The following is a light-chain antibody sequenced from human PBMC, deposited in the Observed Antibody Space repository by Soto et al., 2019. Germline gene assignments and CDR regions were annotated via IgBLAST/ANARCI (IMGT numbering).Light chain of an antibody. CDR1: ALPKQY. CDR2: KDT. J-gene: IGLJ3*02. Sequence: SYELTQPPSLSVSPGQTARITCSGHALPKQYAYWYQQKPGQAPVLLIFKDTERPSGIPERFSGSSSGTTVTLTISGVQTEDEADYYCQSADAINTYWVFGGGTKLTVL. V-gene: IGLV3-25*02. CDR3: QSADAINTYWV.